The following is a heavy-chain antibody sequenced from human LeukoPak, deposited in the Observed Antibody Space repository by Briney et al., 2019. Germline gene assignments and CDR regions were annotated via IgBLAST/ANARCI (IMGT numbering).Heavy chain of an antibody. V-gene: IGHV4-61*01. Sequence: SETLSLTCTVSGGSITSTTSYCSWIRQPPGKGLEWIGYIYYSGSTNYNPSLKSRVTISVDTSKNQFSLKLSSVTAADTAVYYCARERHCSSTSCYPVLWGQGTLVTVSS. CDR3: ARERHCSSTSCYPVL. CDR1: GGSITSTTSY. CDR2: IYYSGST. D-gene: IGHD2-2*01. J-gene: IGHJ4*02.